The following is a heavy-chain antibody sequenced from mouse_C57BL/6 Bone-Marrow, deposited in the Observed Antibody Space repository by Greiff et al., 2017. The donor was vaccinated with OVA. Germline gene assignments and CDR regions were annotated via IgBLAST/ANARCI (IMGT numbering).Heavy chain of an antibody. D-gene: IGHD1-1*01. CDR2: INPSSGYT. Sequence: VQLQQSGAELARPGASVKMSCKASGYTFTSYTMHWVKQRPGQGLEWIGYINPSSGYTKYNQKFKEKATLTADKSYSTAYMQLSSLTSEDSAVYYCARGIYYYGSSYYWYFDVWGTGTTVTVSS. CDR3: ARGIYYYGSSYYWYFDV. CDR1: GYTFTSYT. J-gene: IGHJ1*03. V-gene: IGHV1-4*01.